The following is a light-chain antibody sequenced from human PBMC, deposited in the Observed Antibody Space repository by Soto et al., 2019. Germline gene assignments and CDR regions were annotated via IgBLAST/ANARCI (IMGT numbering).Light chain of an antibody. CDR1: QSIGNW. Sequence: DVQLTQAPSTLSASVGDRVTITCRASQSIGNWLAWYQQKPGKAPNLLIYDASTLENGVPSRFSGSASGTDFTLTISSLQPYDFATYDCQQYNSYSPRTFGQGTKVEVK. CDR2: DAS. CDR3: QQYNSYSPRT. J-gene: IGKJ1*01. V-gene: IGKV1-5*01.